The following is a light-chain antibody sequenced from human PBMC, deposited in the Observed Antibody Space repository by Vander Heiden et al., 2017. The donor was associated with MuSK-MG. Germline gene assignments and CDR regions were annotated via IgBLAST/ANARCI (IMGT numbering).Light chain of an antibody. Sequence: QSALTHPPSAPGTPGQRVSPSCSGSKSNIGSNTVNWYQHLTGSAPRLLIYSGNQRPSGVPDRFSNSRSGTSASLAISGLQSEDEADYYCAAWDDSLNTYVFGSGTKVTVL. CDR1: KSNIGSNT. V-gene: IGLV1-44*01. CDR3: AAWDDSLNTYV. J-gene: IGLJ1*01. CDR2: SGN.